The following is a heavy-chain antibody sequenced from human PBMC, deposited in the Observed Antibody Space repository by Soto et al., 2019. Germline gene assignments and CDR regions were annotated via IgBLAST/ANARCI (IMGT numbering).Heavy chain of an antibody. CDR3: ARDFVVGVVIYGMDV. CDR2: ISSSSSSYI. J-gene: IGHJ6*02. Sequence: PGGSLRLSCAASGFTFSHFAMHWVRQAPGKGLEWVSSISSSSSSYIYYADSVKGRFTISRDNAKNSLYLQMNSLRAEDTAVYYCARDFVVGVVIYGMDVWGQGTTVTVSS. CDR1: GFTFSHFA. D-gene: IGHD3-3*01. V-gene: IGHV3-21*01.